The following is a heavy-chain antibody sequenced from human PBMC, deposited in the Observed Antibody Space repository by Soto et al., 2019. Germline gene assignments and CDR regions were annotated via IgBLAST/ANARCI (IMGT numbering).Heavy chain of an antibody. J-gene: IGHJ4*02. CDR2: VSYDGSNK. Sequence: QVQLVESGGGVVQPGRPLRLSCSASGFTFSSYAMHWVRQAPGKGLEWVAVVSYDGSNKYYADSVKGRFTISRDNSKNTLYLQMNSLRAEDTAVYYCARADTVVTTPYYFDYWAQGALVTVSS. CDR3: ARADTVVTTPYYFDY. D-gene: IGHD2-21*02. V-gene: IGHV3-30-3*01. CDR1: GFTFSSYA.